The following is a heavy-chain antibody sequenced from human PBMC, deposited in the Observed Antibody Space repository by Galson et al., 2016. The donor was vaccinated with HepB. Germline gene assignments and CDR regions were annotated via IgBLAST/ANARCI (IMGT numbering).Heavy chain of an antibody. J-gene: IGHJ6*02. Sequence: TLSLTCTVSGGSIRSDTSYWGWIRQSPGKGLEWIGSINYSGSTYYNPPLESRVTMSVDTSKNQFSLKVSSVTAADTALYYCARHTRSGYYYYYGLDVWGQGTTVTVSS. V-gene: IGHV4-39*01. CDR1: GGSIRSDTSY. CDR2: INYSGST. CDR3: ARHTRSGYYYYYGLDV. D-gene: IGHD2-15*01.